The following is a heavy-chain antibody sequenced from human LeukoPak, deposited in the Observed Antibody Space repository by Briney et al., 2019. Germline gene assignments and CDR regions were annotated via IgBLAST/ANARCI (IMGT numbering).Heavy chain of an antibody. CDR3: AKDRSSGPHYYYGMDV. CDR1: GFTVSSYS. J-gene: IGHJ6*02. D-gene: IGHD3-22*01. V-gene: IGHV3-30*18. Sequence: PGGSLRLSCAASGFTVSSYSMNWVRQSPGKGLEWVAVVSYLGDDQFYAESVKGRFTISRDNSKKTVFLQMNSLRGEDTAVYYCAKDRSSGPHYYYGMDVWGRGTTVIVSS. CDR2: VSYLGDDQ.